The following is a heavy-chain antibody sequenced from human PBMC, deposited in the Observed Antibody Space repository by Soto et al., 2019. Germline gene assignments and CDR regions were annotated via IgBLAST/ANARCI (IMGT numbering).Heavy chain of an antibody. CDR3: ARVSKTYYDSSGYPYNWFDP. D-gene: IGHD3-22*01. V-gene: IGHV1-69*01. J-gene: IGHJ5*02. Sequence: VQLVQSGAEVKKPGSSVKVSCKASGGTFSSYAISWVRQAPGQGLEWMGGIIPIFGTANYAQKFQGRVTITADESTSTAYMELSSLRSEDTAVYYCARVSKTYYDSSGYPYNWFDPWGQGTLVTVSS. CDR1: GGTFSSYA. CDR2: IIPIFGTA.